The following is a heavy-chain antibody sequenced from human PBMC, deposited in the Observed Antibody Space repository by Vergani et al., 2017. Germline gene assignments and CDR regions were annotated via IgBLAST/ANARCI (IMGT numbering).Heavy chain of an antibody. CDR3: ARAAAIVTPPYLYYYMDV. CDR1: GFTFGNYG. CDR2: ISYLGNEK. Sequence: EEKGGGGGKNGRSLTLSCVASGFTFGNYGMHWVRQAPGKGLEWVAVISYLGNEKYYADSVKGRFSISRDTSTKTLFLQMTNVRPDDTAVYFCARAAAIVTPPYLYYYMDVWGKGTAVTVSS. V-gene: IGHV3-30*04. J-gene: IGHJ6*03. D-gene: IGHD3-16*02.